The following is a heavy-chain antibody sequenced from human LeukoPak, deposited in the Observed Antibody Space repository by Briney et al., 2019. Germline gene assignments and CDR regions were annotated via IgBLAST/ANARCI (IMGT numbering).Heavy chain of an antibody. CDR2: FYPEDGET. J-gene: IGHJ4*02. CDR3: ATAAGITMVRGVIGGYYFDY. Sequence: GASVRVSCKASGYTFTGYYMHWVRQAPGQGLEWMGGFYPEDGETIYAQTFQGRVTMTEDTSTDTAYMELSSLRSEVTAVYYCATAAGITMVRGVIGGYYFDYWGQGTLVTVSS. V-gene: IGHV1-24*01. CDR1: GYTFTGYY. D-gene: IGHD3-10*01.